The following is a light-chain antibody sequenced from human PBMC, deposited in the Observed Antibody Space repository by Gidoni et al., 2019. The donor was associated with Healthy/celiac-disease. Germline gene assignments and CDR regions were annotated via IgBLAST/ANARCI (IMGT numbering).Light chain of an antibody. J-gene: IGKJ1*01. CDR1: QSLLHSNGYNY. V-gene: IGKV2-28*01. Sequence: DIVMTQSPLSLPVTPGEPASISCRSSQSLLHSNGYNYLDWYLQKPGQSPQLLIYLGSNRASGVPDRFSGSGAGTDITLKISRVEAEDVGVYYCMQALQTPWTFGQGTKVEIK. CDR2: LGS. CDR3: MQALQTPWT.